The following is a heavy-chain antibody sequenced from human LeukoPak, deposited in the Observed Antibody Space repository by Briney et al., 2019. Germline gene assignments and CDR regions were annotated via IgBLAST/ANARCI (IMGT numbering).Heavy chain of an antibody. CDR1: GGSISSYY. CDR2: IYCSGST. D-gene: IGHD6-13*01. V-gene: IGHV4-59*01. CDR3: ARDQGSSWFDY. J-gene: IGHJ4*02. Sequence: PSETLSLTCTVSGGSISSYYWSWIRQPPGKGLEWIGYIYCSGSTNYNPSLKSRVTISVDTSKNQFSLKLSSVTAADTAVYYCARDQGSSWFDYWGQGTLVTVSS.